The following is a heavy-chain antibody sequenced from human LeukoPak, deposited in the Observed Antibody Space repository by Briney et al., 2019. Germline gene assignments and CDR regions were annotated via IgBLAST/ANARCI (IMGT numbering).Heavy chain of an antibody. CDR1: GGSISSGDYY. CDR3: ARGHKGYYYDSSGYYY. CDR2: IYYSGST. V-gene: IGHV4-30-4*08. Sequence: PSQTLSLTCTVSGGSISSGDYYWSWIRQPPGKGLEWIGYIYYSGSTYYNPSLKSRVTISVDTSKNQFSLRLSSVTDADTAVYYCARGHKGYYYDSSGYYYWGQGTLVTVSS. J-gene: IGHJ4*02. D-gene: IGHD3-22*01.